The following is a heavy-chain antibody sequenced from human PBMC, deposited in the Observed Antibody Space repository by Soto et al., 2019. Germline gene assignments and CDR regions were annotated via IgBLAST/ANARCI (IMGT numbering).Heavy chain of an antibody. Sequence: GGSLRLSCAASGFTFSNAWMSWVRQAPGKGLEWVGRIKSKTDVGTTDYAATVKGRFTISRDDSKNTLYLQMNSLKTEDTAVYYCTAGPTGFDYWGQGTLVTVSS. D-gene: IGHD2-8*02. CDR1: GFTFSNAW. V-gene: IGHV3-15*01. J-gene: IGHJ4*02. CDR2: IKSKTDVGTT. CDR3: TAGPTGFDY.